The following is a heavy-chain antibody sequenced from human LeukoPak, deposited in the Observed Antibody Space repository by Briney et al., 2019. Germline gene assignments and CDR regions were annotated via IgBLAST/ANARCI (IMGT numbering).Heavy chain of an antibody. CDR3: ARGGYGGNAYYFDY. J-gene: IGHJ4*02. V-gene: IGHV3-30*04. CDR2: ISYDGSNK. D-gene: IGHD4-23*01. CDR1: GFTFSSYA. Sequence: GRSLRLSCAASGFTFSSYAMHWVRQAPGKGLEWVAVISYDGSNKYYADSVKGRFTISRDNSKNTLYLQMNSLRAEDTAVYYCARGGYGGNAYYFDYWGQGTLVTVSS.